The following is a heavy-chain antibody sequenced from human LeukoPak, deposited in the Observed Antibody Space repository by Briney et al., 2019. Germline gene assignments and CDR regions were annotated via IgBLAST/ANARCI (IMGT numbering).Heavy chain of an antibody. CDR1: GFTFSNYW. CDR3: MSQGTLGY. J-gene: IGHJ4*02. CDR2: IKPDGSSK. Sequence: GGSLRLSCAASGFTFSNYWMSWVRQAPGKGLEWVGNIKPDGSSKYYADSVKGRFTISRDNAKNSLHLQMSSLRVEDTAVYYCMSQGTLGYWGQGTLVTVSS. D-gene: IGHD3-10*01. V-gene: IGHV3-7*01.